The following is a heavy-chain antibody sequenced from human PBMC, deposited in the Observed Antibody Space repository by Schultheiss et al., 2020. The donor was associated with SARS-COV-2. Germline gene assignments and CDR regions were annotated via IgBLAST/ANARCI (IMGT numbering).Heavy chain of an antibody. D-gene: IGHD6-6*01. CDR3: ARDQIAARPGWFDP. CDR2: INPNSGGT. V-gene: IGHV1-2*02. CDR1: GGTFSSYT. Sequence: ASVKVSCKASGGTFSSYTISWVRQAPGQGLEWMGRINPNSGGTNYAQKFQGRVTMTRDTSISTAYMELSRLRSDDTAVYYCARDQIAARPGWFDPWGQGTLVTVSS. J-gene: IGHJ5*02.